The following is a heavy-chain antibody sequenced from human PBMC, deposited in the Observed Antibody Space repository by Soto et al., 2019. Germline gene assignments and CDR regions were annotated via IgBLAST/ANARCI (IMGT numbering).Heavy chain of an antibody. J-gene: IGHJ4*02. Sequence: GESLKISCSGSGYSFPNYWIGWVRQKPGKGLEWMGIICPSDSDTRYSPSFQGQVTISADKSISTAYLQWNSLKASDTAMYFCARGDSSDYSTATPADYWGQGTLVTVSS. CDR2: ICPSDSDT. CDR1: GYSFPNYW. CDR3: ARGDSSDYSTATPADY. V-gene: IGHV5-51*01. D-gene: IGHD3-22*01.